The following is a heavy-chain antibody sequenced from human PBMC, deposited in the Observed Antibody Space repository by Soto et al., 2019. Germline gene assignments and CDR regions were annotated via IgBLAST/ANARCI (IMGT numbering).Heavy chain of an antibody. Sequence: SQTLSLTCAISGDSVSSNSAAWNWIRQSPSRGLEWLGRTYYRSKWYNDYAVSVKSRITINPDTSKNQFSLQLNSVTPEDTAVYYCAREFPSLYSSGHLFDYWGQGTLVTVSS. CDR1: GDSVSSNSAA. V-gene: IGHV6-1*01. J-gene: IGHJ4*02. CDR3: AREFPSLYSSGHLFDY. D-gene: IGHD6-19*01. CDR2: TYYRSKWYN.